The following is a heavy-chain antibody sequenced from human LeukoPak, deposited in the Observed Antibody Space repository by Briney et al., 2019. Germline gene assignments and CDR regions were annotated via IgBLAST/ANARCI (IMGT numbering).Heavy chain of an antibody. J-gene: IGHJ4*02. CDR3: ARDRRYCGGGSCYFDYFFDY. CDR1: GFNFNSYA. Sequence: GRSLRRSCAASGFNFNSYAVHWVRQAPGKGLEWVAVISYDGSINFYAASVKGRFTISRDNSKNTLYLQMNSLRAEDSALYFCARDRRYCGGGSCYFDYFFDYWGQGTLVTVSS. CDR2: ISYDGSIN. D-gene: IGHD2-15*01. V-gene: IGHV3-30-3*01.